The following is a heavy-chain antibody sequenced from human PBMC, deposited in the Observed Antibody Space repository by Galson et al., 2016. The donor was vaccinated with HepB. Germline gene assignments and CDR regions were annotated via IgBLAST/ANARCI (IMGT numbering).Heavy chain of an antibody. CDR1: GLSVSSNY. V-gene: IGHV3-53*04. D-gene: IGHD1-26*01. J-gene: IGHJ4*02. CDR3: ARGRGSSGTYFDH. Sequence: SLRLSCAASGLSVSSNYMSWVRQAPGMGLEWVSIIYSGGSTNSADSVRGRFITSRHNSKNTPYLHMNSLRPEDTAVYFCARGRGSSGTYFDHWGQGTLVTVSS. CDR2: IYSGGST.